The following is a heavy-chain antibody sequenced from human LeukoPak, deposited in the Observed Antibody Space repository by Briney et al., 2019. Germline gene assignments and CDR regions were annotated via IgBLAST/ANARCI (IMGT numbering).Heavy chain of an antibody. D-gene: IGHD6-13*01. J-gene: IGHJ4*02. CDR1: GFTFSSPG. V-gene: IGHV3-23*01. CDR3: AKELGIAAAGYFDY. CDR2: ISGSGGST. Sequence: GGSLRLSCAASGFTFSSPGMNWVRQAPGKGLEWVSAISGSGGSTYYADSVKGRFTISRDNSKNTLYLQMNSLRAEDTAVYYCAKELGIAAAGYFDYWGQGTLVTVSS.